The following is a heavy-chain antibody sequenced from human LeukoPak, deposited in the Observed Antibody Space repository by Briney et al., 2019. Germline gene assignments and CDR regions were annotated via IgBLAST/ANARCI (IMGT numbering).Heavy chain of an antibody. J-gene: IGHJ4*02. CDR3: AKGTDSSGYYYYVDY. D-gene: IGHD3-22*01. V-gene: IGHV3-30*18. CDR2: ISYDGSDK. Sequence: GGSLRLSCAASGFTFNSSGMHWVRQAPGKGLEWVAVISYDGSDKYYADSVKGRFTISRDNSKSTLFLQMNSLRAEDTAVYYCAKGTDSSGYYYYVDYWGRGSLVTVSS. CDR1: GFTFNSSG.